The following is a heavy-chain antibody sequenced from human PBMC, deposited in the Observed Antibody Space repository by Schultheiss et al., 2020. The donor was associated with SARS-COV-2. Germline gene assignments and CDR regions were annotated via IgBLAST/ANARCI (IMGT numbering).Heavy chain of an antibody. V-gene: IGHV4-4*07. Sequence: GSLRLSCTVSGGSISSYYWSWIRQPAGKGLEWIGRIYTSGSTNYNPSLKSRVTMSVDTSKNQFSLKLSSVTAADTAVYYCARDWGYSSSWYGIDYWGQGTLVTVSS. J-gene: IGHJ4*02. CDR2: IYTSGST. CDR3: ARDWGYSSSWYGIDY. CDR1: GGSISSYY. D-gene: IGHD6-13*01.